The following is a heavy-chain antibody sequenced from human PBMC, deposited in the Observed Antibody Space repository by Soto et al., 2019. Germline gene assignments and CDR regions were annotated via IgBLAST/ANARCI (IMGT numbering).Heavy chain of an antibody. D-gene: IGHD2-8*01. CDR2: INHSGST. CDR1: GGSFSGYY. J-gene: IGHJ5*02. CDR3: ARGLYCTNGVCHNWFDP. Sequence: PSETLSLTCAVYGGSFSGYYWSWIRQPPGKGLEWIGEINHSGSTNYNPSLKSRVTISVDTSKNQFSLKLSSVTAADTAVYYCARGLYCTNGVCHNWFDPWGQGTLVTVS. V-gene: IGHV4-34*01.